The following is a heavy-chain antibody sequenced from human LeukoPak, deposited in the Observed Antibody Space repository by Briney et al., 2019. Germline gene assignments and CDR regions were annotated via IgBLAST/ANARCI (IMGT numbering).Heavy chain of an antibody. J-gene: IGHJ4*02. V-gene: IGHV4-39*01. Sequence: PSETLSLTCTVSGGSISSSSYYWGWIRQPPGKGLEWIGSIYYSGCTYYNPSLKSRVTISVDTSKNQFSLKLSSVTAADTAVYYCASIMVRGVTGDYWGQGTLVTVSS. CDR1: GGSISSSSYY. CDR2: IYYSGCT. CDR3: ASIMVRGVTGDY. D-gene: IGHD3-10*01.